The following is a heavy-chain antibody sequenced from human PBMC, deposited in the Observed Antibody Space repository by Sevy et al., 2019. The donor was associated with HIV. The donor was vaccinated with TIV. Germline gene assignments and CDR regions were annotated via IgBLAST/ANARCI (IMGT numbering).Heavy chain of an antibody. D-gene: IGHD1-20*01. J-gene: IGHJ6*01. CDR3: AGDRGITGTTYYYYGMDV. CDR1: GYTFTGYY. CDR2: INPNSGGT. Sequence: ASVKVSCKASGYTFTGYYMHWVRQAPGQGLEWMGWINPNSGGTNYAQKFQGRVTMTRDTSISTAYMELSRLRSDDTAVYYCAGDRGITGTTYYYYGMDVWGQGTTVTVSS. V-gene: IGHV1-2*02.